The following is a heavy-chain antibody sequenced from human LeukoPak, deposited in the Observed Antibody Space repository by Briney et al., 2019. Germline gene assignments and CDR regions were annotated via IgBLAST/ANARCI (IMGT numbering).Heavy chain of an antibody. D-gene: IGHD6-25*01. V-gene: IGHV4-38-2*02. CDR3: ARRRPYYYYMDV. J-gene: IGHJ6*03. CDR2: IYHSGST. CDR1: GYSISSGYY. Sequence: SETLSLTCTVSGYSISSGYYWGWIRQPPGKGLEWIGSIYHSGSTYYNPSLKSRVTISVDTSKNQFSLKLSSVTAADTAVYYCARRRPYYYYMDVWGKGTTVTISS.